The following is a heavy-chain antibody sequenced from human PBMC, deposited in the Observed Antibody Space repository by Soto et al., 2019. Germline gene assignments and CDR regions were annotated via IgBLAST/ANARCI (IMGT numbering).Heavy chain of an antibody. CDR1: GDSISSSHW. J-gene: IGHJ4*02. D-gene: IGHD7-27*01. CDR3: ATNRGKVFKH. V-gene: IGHV4-4*02. Sequence: ASETLSLTCAVSGDSISSSHWWNWVRQPPGKGLEWIGEIFHSGDTHYNPSLKSRITISVDKSKNQFSLKLDSVTAANTAVYFYATNRGKVFKHWGKGILVTVS. CDR2: IFHSGDT.